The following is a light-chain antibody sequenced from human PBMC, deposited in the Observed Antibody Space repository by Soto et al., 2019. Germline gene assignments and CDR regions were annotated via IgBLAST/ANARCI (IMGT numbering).Light chain of an antibody. Sequence: EIVLTQSPATLSVSPGERVTFSCRASQSVTTNLAWYQHKPGQSPRLLISGASTGASGIPPRFSGSGSGTEFTLTIDRLQSADFAVYYCQQYDRWPVTFGGGTKVEIK. J-gene: IGKJ4*01. CDR3: QQYDRWPVT. V-gene: IGKV3-15*01. CDR1: QSVTTN. CDR2: GAS.